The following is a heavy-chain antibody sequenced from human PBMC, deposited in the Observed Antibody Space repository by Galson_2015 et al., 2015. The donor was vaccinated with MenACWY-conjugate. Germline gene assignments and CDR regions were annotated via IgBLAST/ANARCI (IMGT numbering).Heavy chain of an antibody. CDR2: ISTSSTNI. V-gene: IGHV3-21*01. CDR3: ARVVPSAMIHGFDY. J-gene: IGHJ4*02. D-gene: IGHD2-2*01. CDR1: GFTFNNYD. Sequence: SLRLSCATSGFTFNNYDMNWVRQAPGKGLEWVSSISTSSTNIYYADSVKGRFTISRDNVKNSVYLQMNSLRAEDTAVYFCARVVPSAMIHGFDYWGQGTLVTVSS.